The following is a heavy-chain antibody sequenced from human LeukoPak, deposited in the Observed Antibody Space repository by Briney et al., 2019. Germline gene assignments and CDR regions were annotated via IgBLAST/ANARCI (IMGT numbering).Heavy chain of an antibody. CDR2: IYYSGST. CDR1: GGSISSSNYN. D-gene: IGHD5-18*01. CDR3: ARLGDSYATDY. J-gene: IGHJ4*02. Sequence: PSETLSLTCTVSGGSISSSNYNWGWIRQPPGKGLEWVGSIYYSGSTYYNPSLKSRVTISVDTSKNQFSLKLSSLTAADTAVYYCARLGDSYATDYWGQGTLVTVSS. V-gene: IGHV4-39*01.